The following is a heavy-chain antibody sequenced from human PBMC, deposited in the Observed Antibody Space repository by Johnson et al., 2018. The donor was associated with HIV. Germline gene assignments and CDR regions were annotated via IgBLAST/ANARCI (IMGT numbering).Heavy chain of an antibody. D-gene: IGHD3-16*01. CDR1: GFTFSSYA. CDR3: ARELPGGEAFDI. Sequence: HVQLVESGGGVVQPGRSLRLSCAASGFTFSSYAMHWVRQAPGKGLEWVSGINWNGGSTYYTDSVKGRFTISRDNSKNTLYLQMNSLRAEDTAVYYCARELPGGEAFDIWGQGTMVTVSS. CDR2: INWNGGST. V-gene: IGHV3-NL1*01. J-gene: IGHJ3*02.